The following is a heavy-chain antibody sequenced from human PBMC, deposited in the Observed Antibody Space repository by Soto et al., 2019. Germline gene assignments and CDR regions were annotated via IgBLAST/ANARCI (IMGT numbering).Heavy chain of an antibody. D-gene: IGHD3-16*01. CDR2: IYYTGST. CDR3: SRIIEPFAPSVLFDP. J-gene: IGHJ5*02. CDR1: GDSIRSSGYS. V-gene: IGHV4-31*03. Sequence: SETLSLTCTVSGDSIRSSGYSWSWVRQEPGKGLEVIGYIYYTGSTYYSPSLKSRLSMSLDTSKNQFSLKLSSVSSEDTAVYFCSRIIEPFAPSVLFDPWGHGALVIVSS.